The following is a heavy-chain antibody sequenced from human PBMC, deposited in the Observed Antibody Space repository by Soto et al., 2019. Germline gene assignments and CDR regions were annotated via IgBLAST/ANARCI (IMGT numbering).Heavy chain of an antibody. CDR1: GFGFSNYA. D-gene: IGHD3-10*01. CDR2: VAHDGGNK. CDR3: ALLEGGPQGNFDY. J-gene: IGHJ4*02. V-gene: IGHV3-30*03. Sequence: QVRLVESGGGVVQPGGSLRLSCAASGFGFSNYAMHWVRQAPGKGLEWVALVAHDGGNKYYGDGVKGRFTISRDNSKNTLDLQMNSLRAEDTAVYYCALLEGGPQGNFDYWGQRILVTVSS.